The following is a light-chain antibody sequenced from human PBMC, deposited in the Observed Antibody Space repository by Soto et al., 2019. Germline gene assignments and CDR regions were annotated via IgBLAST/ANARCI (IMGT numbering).Light chain of an antibody. CDR2: AAS. Sequence: DFQRTQAPSSLSASVGDRVTISCRAGQDISNFLAWYQQRPGKVPKLLIYAASTLQSGVPSRFSGSGSGTDFTLTISSLQPEDAATYFCQRYRGAPRTFGQGTKVEIK. J-gene: IGKJ1*01. V-gene: IGKV1-27*01. CDR1: QDISNF. CDR3: QRYRGAPRT.